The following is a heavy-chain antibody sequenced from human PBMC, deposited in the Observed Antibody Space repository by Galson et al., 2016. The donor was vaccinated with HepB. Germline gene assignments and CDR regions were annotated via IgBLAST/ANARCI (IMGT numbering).Heavy chain of an antibody. D-gene: IGHD1-26*01. CDR3: TRGSRVGATTGGAVDY. J-gene: IGHJ4*02. CDR2: INAGIGNT. Sequence: SVKVSCKASGYTFTNYPIHWVRQAPGQRPEWMGWINAGIGNTEYSTKFQGRVTVTRDTSASTAYMQLSSLTSEDTAIYYCTRGSRVGATTGGAVDYWGQGTLVTVSS. V-gene: IGHV1-3*01. CDR1: GYTFTNYP.